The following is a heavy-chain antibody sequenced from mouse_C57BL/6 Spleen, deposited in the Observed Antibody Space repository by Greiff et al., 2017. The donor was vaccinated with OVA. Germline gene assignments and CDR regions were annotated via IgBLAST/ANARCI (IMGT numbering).Heavy chain of an antibody. J-gene: IGHJ2*01. Sequence: SGAELVKPGASVKLSCKASGYTFTSYWMHWVKQRPGQGLEWIGMIHPNSGSTNYNEKFKSKATLTVDKSSSTAYMPLSSLTSEDSAVYYCAPIGYGSSYDYVDYWGQGTTLTVSS. D-gene: IGHD1-1*01. CDR1: GYTFTSYW. V-gene: IGHV1-64*01. CDR2: IHPNSGST. CDR3: APIGYGSSYDYVDY.